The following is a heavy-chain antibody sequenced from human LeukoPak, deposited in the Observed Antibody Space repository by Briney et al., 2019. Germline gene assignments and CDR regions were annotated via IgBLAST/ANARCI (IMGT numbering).Heavy chain of an antibody. CDR1: GGPISDDY. D-gene: IGHD6-19*01. CDR2: IHYSGTT. V-gene: IGHV4-59*01. CDR3: ARGAGWYNY. Sequence: PSETLSLTCTVSGGPISDDYWSWLREPPGKGLEWIAYIHYSGTTNHNPSLTSRVHISIDPSKKQFSLKLSSVTAADTAVYYCARGAGWYNYWGQGTLVTVSS. J-gene: IGHJ4*02.